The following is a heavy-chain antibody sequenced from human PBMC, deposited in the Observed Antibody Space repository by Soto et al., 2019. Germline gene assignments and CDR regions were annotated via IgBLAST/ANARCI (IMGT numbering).Heavy chain of an antibody. CDR2: IYPSDTDT. CDR3: ARLIPETSGYYSIDY. V-gene: IGHV5-51*01. J-gene: IGHJ4*02. D-gene: IGHD3-22*01. CDR1: GYSFISYW. Sequence: EVQLVQSGAEVKKTGESLKISCKGSGYSFISYWIGWVRQMPGKGLEWMGIIYPSDTDTRYSPSFQGQVTISADRSISTAYLQWSSLKASDTAMYYCARLIPETSGYYSIDYWGQGTLVTVSS.